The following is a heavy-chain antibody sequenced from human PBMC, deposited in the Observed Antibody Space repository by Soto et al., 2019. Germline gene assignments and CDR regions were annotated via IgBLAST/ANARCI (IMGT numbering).Heavy chain of an antibody. J-gene: IGHJ4*02. Sequence: QVRLVESGGGVVQPGRSLRLSCAASGFTFSSYGMHWVRQAPGKGLEWVAVISYDGSNKYYADSVKGRFTISRDNSKNTLYLQMNSLRAEDTAVYYCAKVRRQWLVPGGFDYWGQGTLVTVSS. CDR2: ISYDGSNK. D-gene: IGHD6-19*01. CDR3: AKVRRQWLVPGGFDY. CDR1: GFTFSSYG. V-gene: IGHV3-30*18.